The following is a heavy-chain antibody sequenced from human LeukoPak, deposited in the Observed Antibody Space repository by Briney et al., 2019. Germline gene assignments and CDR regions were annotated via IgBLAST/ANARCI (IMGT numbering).Heavy chain of an antibody. D-gene: IGHD2-15*01. Sequence: GASVKVSCKASGGTLSSYAISWVRQAPGQGLEWMGRIIPIFGTANYAQKFQGRVTITADKSTSTAYMELSSLRSEDTAVYYCARDSRRSGGSFYYYYYYMDVWGKGTTVTVSS. J-gene: IGHJ6*03. CDR1: GGTLSSYA. CDR3: ARDSRRSGGSFYYYYYYMDV. CDR2: IIPIFGTA. V-gene: IGHV1-69*06.